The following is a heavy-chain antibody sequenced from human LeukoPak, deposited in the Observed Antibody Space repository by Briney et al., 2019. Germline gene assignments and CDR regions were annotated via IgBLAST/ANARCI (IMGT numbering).Heavy chain of an antibody. Sequence: GGSLRLSCAASAFTFSNYWMSWVRQAPGKGLEWVANTKQDGSEKKYVESVKGRFTISRDNAKNSLYLQMNSLGVDDMAVYYCARGSGWLGYWGQGTLVTVSS. V-gene: IGHV3-7*03. CDR1: AFTFSNYW. CDR2: TKQDGSEK. D-gene: IGHD6-25*01. CDR3: ARGSGWLGY. J-gene: IGHJ4*02.